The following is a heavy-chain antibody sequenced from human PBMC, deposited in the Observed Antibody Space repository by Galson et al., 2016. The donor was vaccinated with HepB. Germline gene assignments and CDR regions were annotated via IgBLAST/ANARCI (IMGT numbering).Heavy chain of an antibody. J-gene: IGHJ5*01. CDR3: VKRIFWGFDS. D-gene: IGHD3-16*01. CDR2: INYNGVTT. V-gene: IGHV3-23*01. CDR1: GFTFSTHD. Sequence: SLRLSCAASGFTFSTHDMNWVRQAPGKGLEWVSVINYNGVTTYYADSVKGRFTISRDNSRDTLYLQMNSLRAEDTAVYYCVKRIFWGFDSWGQGTLVTVS.